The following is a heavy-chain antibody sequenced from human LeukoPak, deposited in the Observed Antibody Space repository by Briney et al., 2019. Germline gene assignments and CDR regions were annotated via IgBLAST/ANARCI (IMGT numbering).Heavy chain of an antibody. V-gene: IGHV3-7*05. CDR2: IKEDGSDT. Sequence: PGGSLRLSCAASGFTFSTYAMTWVRQAPGRGLEWVARIKEDGSDTYYVDSVKGRFTISRDKAKKTVYLRMNSLRVEDTAVYYCAREWWYLDYWGQGTLVTVSS. D-gene: IGHD2-15*01. J-gene: IGHJ4*02. CDR3: AREWWYLDY. CDR1: GFTFSTYA.